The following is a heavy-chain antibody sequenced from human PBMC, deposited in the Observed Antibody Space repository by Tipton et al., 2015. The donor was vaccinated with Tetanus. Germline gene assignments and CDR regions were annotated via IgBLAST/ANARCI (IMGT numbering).Heavy chain of an antibody. CDR2: ISHSGSP. Sequence: TLSLTCNVSGGSITKDYWSWIRQSPGKTLEWIGYISHSGSPNYNPTLKSRATVSVDTSKNQFSRDLTSVTAADTGVYYCAGSQWLDGFIFDYWGQGSLVSVAS. CDR3: AGSQWLDGFIFDY. V-gene: IGHV4-59*01. J-gene: IGHJ4*02. CDR1: GGSITKDY. D-gene: IGHD6-19*01.